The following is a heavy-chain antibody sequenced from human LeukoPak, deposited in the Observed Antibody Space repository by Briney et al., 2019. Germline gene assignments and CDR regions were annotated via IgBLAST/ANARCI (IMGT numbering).Heavy chain of an antibody. J-gene: IGHJ3*02. D-gene: IGHD6-19*01. CDR1: GGPIISSSYY. V-gene: IGHV4-39*07. Sequence: SETLSLTCTVSGGPIISSSYYWGWIRQPPGKGLEWIGSIYYSGSTYYNPSLKSRVTISVDTSKNQFSLKLSSVTAADTAVYYCAREGGSGWAAGAFDIWGQGTMVTVSS. CDR3: AREGGSGWAAGAFDI. CDR2: IYYSGST.